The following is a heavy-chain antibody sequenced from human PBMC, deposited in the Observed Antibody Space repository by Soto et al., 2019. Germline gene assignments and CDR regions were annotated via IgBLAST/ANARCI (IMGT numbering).Heavy chain of an antibody. D-gene: IGHD6-13*01. V-gene: IGHV3-49*03. J-gene: IGHJ5*02. CDR3: TRDPGYSSSWHRFDP. CDR2: IRSKAYGGTT. CDR1: GFTFGDYA. Sequence: RLSCTASGFTFGDYAMSWFRQAPGKGLEWVGFIRSKAYGGTTEYAASVKGRFTISRDDSKSIAYLQMNSLKTEDTAVYYCTRDPGYSSSWHRFDPWGQGTLVTVSS.